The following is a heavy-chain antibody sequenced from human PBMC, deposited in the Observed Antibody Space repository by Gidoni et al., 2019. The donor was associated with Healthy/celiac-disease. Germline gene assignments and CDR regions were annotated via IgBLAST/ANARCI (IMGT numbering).Heavy chain of an antibody. J-gene: IGHJ4*02. CDR2: ISGIGGST. CDR3: AKVYEATVELGDY. Sequence: EVQRWVAGGGLVQPGGSLRRSCAAAGFTFSCYAMSWVRQAPGKGLEWVSAISGIGGSTYSADSVKGRFTISRDNSKISLYLQMNSLRAEDTAVYYCAKVYEATVELGDYWGQGTLVTVSS. CDR1: GFTFSCYA. D-gene: IGHD4-17*01. V-gene: IGHV3-23*01.